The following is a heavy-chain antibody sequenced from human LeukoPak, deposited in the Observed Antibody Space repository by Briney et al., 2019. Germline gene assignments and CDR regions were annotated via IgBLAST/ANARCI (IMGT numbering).Heavy chain of an antibody. Sequence: PSEALSLTCTVSGGSISSSSYYWGWIRQPPGKGLEWIGNIYYSGSTYYNPSLKSRVTISVDTPKHQFSLKLSSVTAADTAVYYCANQTGLLPSGEEFDPWGQGPRVTVPS. D-gene: IGHD3-22*01. J-gene: IGHJ5*02. CDR3: ANQTGLLPSGEEFDP. CDR2: IYYSGST. CDR1: GGSISSSSYY. V-gene: IGHV4-39*07.